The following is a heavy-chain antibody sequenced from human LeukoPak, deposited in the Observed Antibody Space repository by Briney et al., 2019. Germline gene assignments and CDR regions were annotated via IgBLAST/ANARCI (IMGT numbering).Heavy chain of an antibody. CDR2: FDPENGKT. Sequence: WASVKVSCKVSGYTLTEFSMDWVRQAPGEGLEWIGGFDPENGKTIYAQKFQGRVTTTADTSTDIAYMELSSLESEDTAVYYCAPGYCSAVSCYSGGFDIWGQGTMVTVSS. J-gene: IGHJ3*02. CDR3: APGYCSAVSCYSGGFDI. CDR1: GYTLTEFS. V-gene: IGHV1-24*01. D-gene: IGHD2-15*01.